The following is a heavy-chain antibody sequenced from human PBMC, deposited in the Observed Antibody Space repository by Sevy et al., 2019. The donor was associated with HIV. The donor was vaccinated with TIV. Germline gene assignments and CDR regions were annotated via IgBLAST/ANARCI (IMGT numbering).Heavy chain of an antibody. Sequence: GGSLRLSCAASGFTFSSYAMHWVRQAPGKGLEWVAVISYDGSNKYYADSVKGRFTISRDNSKNTLYLQMNSLRAEDTAVYYSARGFLEWLLSSWFDPWGQGTLVTVSS. CDR2: ISYDGSNK. J-gene: IGHJ5*02. V-gene: IGHV3-30-3*01. D-gene: IGHD3-3*01. CDR3: ARGFLEWLLSSWFDP. CDR1: GFTFSSYA.